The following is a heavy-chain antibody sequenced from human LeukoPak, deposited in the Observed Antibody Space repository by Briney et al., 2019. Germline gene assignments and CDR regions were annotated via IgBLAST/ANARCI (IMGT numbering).Heavy chain of an antibody. J-gene: IGHJ4*03. Sequence: GGSQTLFCTASGFTFSSYEMNWARQAPGKGLKWVSYVSGSGSSTYNSVNVQGRFTISRDNAKNSLYLQMNSLRDGDTALYYCARAWRFLPDWGHGTLVTVSS. CDR2: VSGSGSST. CDR3: ARAWRFLPD. CDR1: GFTFSSYE. D-gene: IGHD2/OR15-2a*01. V-gene: IGHV3-48*03.